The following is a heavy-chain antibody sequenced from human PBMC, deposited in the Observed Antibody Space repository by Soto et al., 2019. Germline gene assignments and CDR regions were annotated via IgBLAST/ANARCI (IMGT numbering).Heavy chain of an antibody. CDR3: ARLRSGSYYTPEYFQH. Sequence: QLQLQESGPGLVEPSETLSLTCTVSGGSISSSSYYWGWIRQPPGKGLEWIGSIYYSGSTYYNPSLKSRVTISVDTSKNQFSLKLSSVTAADTAVYYCARLRSGSYYTPEYFQHWGQGTLVTVSS. D-gene: IGHD1-26*01. V-gene: IGHV4-39*01. CDR2: IYYSGST. CDR1: GGSISSSSYY. J-gene: IGHJ1*01.